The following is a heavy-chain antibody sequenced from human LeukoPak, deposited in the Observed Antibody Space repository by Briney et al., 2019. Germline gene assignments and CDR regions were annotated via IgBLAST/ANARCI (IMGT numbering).Heavy chain of an antibody. CDR3: ATTGSGSYYDY. D-gene: IGHD1-26*01. V-gene: IGHV3-48*01. CDR1: GFTFISYN. Sequence: GGSLRLSCAASGFTFISYNMNWVRQAPGKGLEWVSYISSGRPLIYYADSVKGRFTVSRDGAKSSLYLQMNSLRAEDSAVYYCATTGSGSYYDYWGQGTLVTVSS. J-gene: IGHJ4*02. CDR2: ISSGRPLI.